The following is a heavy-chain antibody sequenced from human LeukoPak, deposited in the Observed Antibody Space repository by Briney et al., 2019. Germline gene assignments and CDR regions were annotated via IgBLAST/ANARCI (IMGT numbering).Heavy chain of an antibody. CDR3: ARVPGYGDFVFDY. V-gene: IGHV4-59*01. CDR2: IYYSGST. D-gene: IGHD4-17*01. J-gene: IGHJ4*02. Sequence: SATLSLTRTVSGGSISSYYWSWIRQPPGKGLERIGYIYYSGSTYYNPSLKSRVTISVDTSKNQFSLKLSSVTAADTAVYYCARVPGYGDFVFDYWGQGTLVTVSS. CDR1: GGSISSYY.